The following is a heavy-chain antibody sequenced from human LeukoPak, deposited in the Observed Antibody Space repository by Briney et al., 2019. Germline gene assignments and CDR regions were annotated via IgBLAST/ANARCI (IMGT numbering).Heavy chain of an antibody. J-gene: IGHJ6*04. D-gene: IGHD2-2*01. CDR3: ARGGVPAALYGMGV. CDR1: GGTFSSYA. Sequence: ASVKVSCKASGGTFSSYAISWVRQAPGQGLEWMGGIIPIFGTANYAQKFQGRVTITADESTSTAYMELSSLRSEDTAVYYCARGGVPAALYGMGVWGKGTTVTVSS. CDR2: IIPIFGTA. V-gene: IGHV1-69*01.